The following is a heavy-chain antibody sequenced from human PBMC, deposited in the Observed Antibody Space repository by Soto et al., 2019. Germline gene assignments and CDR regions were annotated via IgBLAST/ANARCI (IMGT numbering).Heavy chain of an antibody. V-gene: IGHV4-4*07. Sequence: SETLSLTCNVFGGSVSGFYWTWIRQPAGKGLEWIGRIYSSGSTKYNPSLKSRVSMSLDTSRNQFSLNLNSVTAADTAVYYCARGQRFSDWFDPWGQGTLVTVSS. J-gene: IGHJ5*02. CDR1: GGSVSGFY. CDR3: ARGQRFSDWFDP. CDR2: IYSSGST. D-gene: IGHD3-3*01.